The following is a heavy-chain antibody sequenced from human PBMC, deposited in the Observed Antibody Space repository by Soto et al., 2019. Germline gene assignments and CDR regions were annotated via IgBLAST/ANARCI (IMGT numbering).Heavy chain of an antibody. D-gene: IGHD4-17*01. CDR2: ISGSGGST. J-gene: IGHJ4*02. V-gene: IGHV3-23*01. CDR1: GFTFSSYA. Sequence: LRLSCAASGFTFSSYAMSWVRQAPGKGLEWVSGISGSGGSTYYADSVKGRFTISRDNSKNKLYLQMNSLRAEDTAVYYCAKSDYGVTYYFDYWGQGTLVTVSS. CDR3: AKSDYGVTYYFDY.